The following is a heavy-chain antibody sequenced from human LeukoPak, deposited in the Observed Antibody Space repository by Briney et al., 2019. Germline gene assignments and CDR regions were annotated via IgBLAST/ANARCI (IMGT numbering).Heavy chain of an antibody. V-gene: IGHV3-48*04. Sequence: ARTLRLSCAGSGFPFSSHGMNWDRLVPGKGMGWVSYIISSGSTIYYADSVKGRFTISRDNAKNSLYLQMNSLRAEDTAVYYCAELGITMIGGVWGKGTTVTISS. CDR3: AELGITMIGGV. CDR2: IISSGSTI. CDR1: GFPFSSHG. D-gene: IGHD3-10*02. J-gene: IGHJ6*04.